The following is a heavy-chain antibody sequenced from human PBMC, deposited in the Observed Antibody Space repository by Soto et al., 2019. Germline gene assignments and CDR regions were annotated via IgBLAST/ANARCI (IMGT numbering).Heavy chain of an antibody. D-gene: IGHD2-15*01. CDR3: ARGGLSYYYYYYMDV. Sequence: GASVKVSCKASGGTFSSYTISWVRQAPGQGLEWMGRIIPILGIANYAQKFQGRVTITADKSTSTAYMELSSLRSEDTAVYYCARGGLSYYYYYYMDVWGKGTTVTVSS. CDR1: GGTFSSYT. J-gene: IGHJ6*03. V-gene: IGHV1-69*02. CDR2: IIPILGIA.